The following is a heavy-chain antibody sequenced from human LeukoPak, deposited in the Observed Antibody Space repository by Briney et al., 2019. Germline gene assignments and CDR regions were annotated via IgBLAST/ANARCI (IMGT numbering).Heavy chain of an antibody. D-gene: IGHD3-9*01. CDR3: ARDVREYYDTSWFDP. CDR2: ISAYNGNT. Sequence: GASVKVSCKASGYTFTSYGISWVRQAPGQGLEWMGWISAYNGNTNYAQKLQGRVTMTTDTSTSTAYMELRSLRSDDTAVYYCARDVREYYDTSWFDPWGQGTLVTVSA. V-gene: IGHV1-18*01. CDR1: GYTFTSYG. J-gene: IGHJ5*02.